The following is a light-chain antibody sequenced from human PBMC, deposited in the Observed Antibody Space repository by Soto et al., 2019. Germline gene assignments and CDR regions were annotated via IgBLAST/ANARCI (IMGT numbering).Light chain of an antibody. CDR3: QQYNTYST. Sequence: DSQLTHSPSTLSAAVGGIVTMTCRASQNIRNFLAWYQQKPGKAPKPLIYDASTLKTGVPSRFSGSGSGSEFNFTITGLQPDDFATYFCQQYNTYSTFGQGTRLEIK. CDR1: QNIRNF. CDR2: DAS. V-gene: IGKV1-5*01. J-gene: IGKJ5*01.